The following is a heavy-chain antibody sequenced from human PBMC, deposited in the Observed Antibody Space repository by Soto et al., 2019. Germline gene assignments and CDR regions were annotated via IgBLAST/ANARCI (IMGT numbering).Heavy chain of an antibody. Sequence: GGSLRLSCAASGFTFSNAWMNWVRQAPGKGLEWVGRIKSKTDGGTTDYAAPGKGRFTISRDDSKNTLYLQMNSLKTEDTAVYYCTTDAPNWNYGYYYYGMDVWGQGTTVTVSS. D-gene: IGHD1-7*01. CDR2: IKSKTDGGTT. CDR3: TTDAPNWNYGYYYYGMDV. V-gene: IGHV3-15*07. J-gene: IGHJ6*02. CDR1: GFTFSNAW.